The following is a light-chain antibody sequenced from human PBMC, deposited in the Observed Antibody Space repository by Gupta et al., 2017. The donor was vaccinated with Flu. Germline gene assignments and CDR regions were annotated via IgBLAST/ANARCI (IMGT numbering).Light chain of an antibody. CDR1: SSDVGGCNY. CDR3: SSYTSSSTVV. V-gene: IGLV2-14*01. CDR2: EVS. J-gene: IGLJ2*01. Sequence: SITISCTGTSSDVGGCNYVSWYQQHPGKAPKLMIYEVSNRPSGVSNRFSGSKSGNTASLTISGLQAEDEADYYCSSYTSSSTVVFGGGTKLTVL.